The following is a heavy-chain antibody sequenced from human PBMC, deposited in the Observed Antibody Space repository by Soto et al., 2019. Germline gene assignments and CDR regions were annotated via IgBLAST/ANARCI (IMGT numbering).Heavy chain of an antibody. CDR3: ARGSHGYAAHDY. J-gene: IGHJ4*02. D-gene: IGHD5-12*01. Sequence: GGSLRLSCAASGFTFSSYSMNWVRQAPGKGLEWVSSISSSSSYIYYADSVKGRFTISRDNAKNSLYLQMNSLRAEDTAVYYCARGSHGYAAHDYWGQGTLVTVSS. CDR1: GFTFSSYS. CDR2: ISSSSSYI. V-gene: IGHV3-21*01.